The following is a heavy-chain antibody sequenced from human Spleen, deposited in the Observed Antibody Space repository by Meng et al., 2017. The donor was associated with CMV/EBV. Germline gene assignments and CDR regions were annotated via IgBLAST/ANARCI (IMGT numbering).Heavy chain of an antibody. V-gene: IGHV4-34*01. J-gene: IGHJ5*02. D-gene: IGHD6-13*01. CDR1: GGSVSGYF. CDR2: INHSGTT. Sequence: YGGSVSGYFWNWIRQPPGKGLEWIGEINHSGTTIYNPSLKSRVTLSLDTSKNQFSLNLSSVTAADTAVYYCARGRRVAAAGTNWFDPWGQGTLVTVSS. CDR3: ARGRRVAAAGTNWFDP.